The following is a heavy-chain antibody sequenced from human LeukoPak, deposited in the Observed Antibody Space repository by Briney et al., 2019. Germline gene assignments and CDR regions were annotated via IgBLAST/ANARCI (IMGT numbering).Heavy chain of an antibody. CDR2: ISSDGGST. D-gene: IGHD6-13*01. CDR1: GFTFSSYA. J-gene: IGHJ4*02. Sequence: GSLRLSCSAFGFTFSSYAMHWVRQAPGRGLEYVSVISSDGGSTYYADSVKGRFTISRDNSKNTLYLQMTSLRAEDTAVYYCVKDRDSSSWYYFDYWGQGTLVTVSS. V-gene: IGHV3-64D*09. CDR3: VKDRDSSSWYYFDY.